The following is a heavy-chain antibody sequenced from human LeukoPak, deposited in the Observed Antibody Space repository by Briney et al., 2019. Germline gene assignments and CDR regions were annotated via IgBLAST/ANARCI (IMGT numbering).Heavy chain of an antibody. J-gene: IGHJ6*03. Sequence: ASVKVSCKASGYTFTSYDINWVRQATGQGLEWMGWMNPNSGNTGYAQKFQGRVTMTRDMSTSTVYMELSSLRSEDTAVYYCARDKGYYDILTGADYYYYMDVWGKGTTVTVSS. CDR2: MNPNSGNT. CDR1: GYTFTSYD. D-gene: IGHD3-9*01. V-gene: IGHV1-8*01. CDR3: ARDKGYYDILTGADYYYYMDV.